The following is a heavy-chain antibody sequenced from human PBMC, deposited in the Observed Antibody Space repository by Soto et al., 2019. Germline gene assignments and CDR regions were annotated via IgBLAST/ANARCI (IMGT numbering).Heavy chain of an antibody. CDR2: INEDSTYI. D-gene: IGHD3-9*01. J-gene: IGHJ6*03. CDR1: GFAFNTYS. Sequence: EVQLMESGGGLVKPGGSLRLSCTASGFAFNTYSMNWVRQAPGKGLEWVSSINEDSTYIYYADSLRGRITISRDNAKDSLFLQINSLRPDDTAVYYCVRDLGRYFRSGYMDLWGDGATVTVSS. CDR3: VRDLGRYFRSGYMDL. V-gene: IGHV3-21*02.